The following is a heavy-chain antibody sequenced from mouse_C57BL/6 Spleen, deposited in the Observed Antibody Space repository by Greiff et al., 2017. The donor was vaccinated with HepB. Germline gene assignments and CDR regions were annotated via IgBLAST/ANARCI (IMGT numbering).Heavy chain of an antibody. CDR2: IGPGSGST. J-gene: IGHJ3*01. CDR1: GYTFTDYY. CDR3: SRSEGHGYDGAWFAY. D-gene: IGHD2-2*01. V-gene: IGHV1-77*01. Sequence: VQLQQSGAELVKPGASVKISCKASGYTFTDYYINWVKQRPGQGLEWIGKIGPGSGSTYYNEKFKGKATLTVDKSSSTAYMQLSSLTSEDSAVYFCSRSEGHGYDGAWFAYWGQGTLVTVSA.